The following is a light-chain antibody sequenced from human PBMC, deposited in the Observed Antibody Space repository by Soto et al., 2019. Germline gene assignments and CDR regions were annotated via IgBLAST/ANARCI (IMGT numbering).Light chain of an antibody. Sequence: QAVVTQPPSASGSPGQSVTISCTGSSTDVGGYNSVSWYQQHSGKAPKLVISEVTKRPSGVPDRFSGSKSGNTASLTVSGLQAEDEADYYCSSYTGDNIVIFGGGTKLTVL. J-gene: IGLJ2*01. V-gene: IGLV2-8*01. CDR3: SSYTGDNIVI. CDR2: EVT. CDR1: STDVGGYNS.